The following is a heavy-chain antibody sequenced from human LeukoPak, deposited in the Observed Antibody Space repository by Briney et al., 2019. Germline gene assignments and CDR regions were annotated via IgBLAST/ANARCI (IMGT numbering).Heavy chain of an antibody. D-gene: IGHD3-22*01. Sequence: PGGSLRLSCAASGFTFSDYYMSWIRQAPGKGLEWVSYISSSGSTIYYADSVKGRFTISRDNAKNSLYLQMNSLRAEDTAVYYCARSDRTYYYDSSGWPFDYWGQGTLVTVSS. CDR2: ISSSGSTI. CDR3: ARSDRTYYYDSSGWPFDY. CDR1: GFTFSDYY. J-gene: IGHJ4*02. V-gene: IGHV3-11*01.